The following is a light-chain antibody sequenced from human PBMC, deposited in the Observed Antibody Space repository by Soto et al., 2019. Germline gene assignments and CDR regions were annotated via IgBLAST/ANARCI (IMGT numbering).Light chain of an antibody. Sequence: GMTHSPSSLSAYTGERVTITCRASQGISSYLAWYQQKPGKAPKLLIYAASTLQSGVPSRFSGSGSGTDFTLTISCLQSEDFATYYCQQYYSYPRTFGQGTNVDIK. CDR1: QGISSY. V-gene: IGKV1-8*01. CDR2: AAS. CDR3: QQYYSYPRT. J-gene: IGKJ1*01.